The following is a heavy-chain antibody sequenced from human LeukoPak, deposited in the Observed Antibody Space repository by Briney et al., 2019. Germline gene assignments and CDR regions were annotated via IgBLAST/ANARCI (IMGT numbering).Heavy chain of an antibody. J-gene: IGHJ5*02. D-gene: IGHD3-3*01. CDR2: ISGSGGST. CDR3: ARADTYYDFWSGYHEGFDP. Sequence: GGSLRLSCAASGFTFSSYAMSWVRQAPGKGLEWVSAISGSGGSTYYADSVKGRFTISRDNSKNTLYLQMNSLRAEDTAVYYCARADTYYDFWSGYHEGFDPWGQGTLVTVSS. CDR1: GFTFSSYA. V-gene: IGHV3-23*01.